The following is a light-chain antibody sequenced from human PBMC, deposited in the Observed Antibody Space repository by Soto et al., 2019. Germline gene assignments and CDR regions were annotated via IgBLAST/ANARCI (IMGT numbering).Light chain of an antibody. J-gene: IGKJ3*01. V-gene: IGKV1-9*01. CDR3: QQLNGYHPST. CDR2: SAS. CDR1: QGISSY. Sequence: DIQLTQSPSFLSASVGDRVTITCRASQGISSYLAWYQQKPGKAPKLLIYSASTLQSGVPSRFSGSGSGTEFTLTISSLQPEDSATYYGQQLNGYHPSTFGPGTKVDIK.